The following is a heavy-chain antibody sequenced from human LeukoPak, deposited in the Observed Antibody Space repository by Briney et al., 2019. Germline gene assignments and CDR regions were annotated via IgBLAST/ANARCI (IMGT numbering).Heavy chain of an antibody. Sequence: TGGSLRLSCAASGFTFTSYWMTWVRQAPGKGLEWVAVISYDGSNKYYADSVKGRFTISRDNSKNTLYLQMNSLRAEDTAVYYCASLGGRADIVVVPAAVVGDAFDIWGQGTMVTVSS. CDR1: GFTFTSYW. D-gene: IGHD2-2*01. J-gene: IGHJ3*02. CDR3: ASLGGRADIVVVPAAVVGDAFDI. CDR2: ISYDGSNK. V-gene: IGHV3-30-3*01.